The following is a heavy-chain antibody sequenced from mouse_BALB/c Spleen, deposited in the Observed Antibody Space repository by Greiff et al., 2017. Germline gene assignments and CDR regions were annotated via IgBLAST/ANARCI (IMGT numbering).Heavy chain of an antibody. D-gene: IGHD1-2*01. CDR2: ISSGGSYT. J-gene: IGHJ4*01. V-gene: IGHV5-9-4*01. Sequence: EVKLMESGGGLVKPGGSLKLSCAASGFTFSSYAMSWVRQSPEKRLEWVAEISSGGSYTYYPDTVTGRFTISRDNAKNTLYLEMSSLRSEDTAMYYCARERSTATDYYAMDYWGQGTSVTVSS. CDR1: GFTFSSYA. CDR3: ARERSTATDYYAMDY.